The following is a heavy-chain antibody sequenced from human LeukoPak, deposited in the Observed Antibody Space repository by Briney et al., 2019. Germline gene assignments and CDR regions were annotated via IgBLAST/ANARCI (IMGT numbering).Heavy chain of an antibody. Sequence: PGGSLRLSCAASGFTFSSYGMHWVRQAPGKGLEWVAVIWYGGSNKYYADSVKGRFTISRDNSKNTLYLQMNSLRAEDTAVYYCAKDLQTYYYGSGSLDYWGQGTLVTVSS. CDR2: IWYGGSNK. CDR3: AKDLQTYYYGSGSLDY. CDR1: GFTFSSYG. J-gene: IGHJ4*02. D-gene: IGHD3-10*01. V-gene: IGHV3-30*02.